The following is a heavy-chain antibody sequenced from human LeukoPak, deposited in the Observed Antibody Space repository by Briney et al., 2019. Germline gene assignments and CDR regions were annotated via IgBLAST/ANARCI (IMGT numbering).Heavy chain of an antibody. J-gene: IGHJ4*02. CDR3: AKGSLLWWGFDY. V-gene: IGHV3-23*01. D-gene: IGHD3-10*01. CDR1: GFTFTTYA. Sequence: PGGSLRLSCAASGFTFTTYAMTWVRQAPGKGLEWVSSISGSGGSTYYADSVKGRFTISRDNSKNTLYLQMNSQRAEDTAIYYCAKGSLLWWGFDYWGQGTLVTVSS. CDR2: ISGSGGST.